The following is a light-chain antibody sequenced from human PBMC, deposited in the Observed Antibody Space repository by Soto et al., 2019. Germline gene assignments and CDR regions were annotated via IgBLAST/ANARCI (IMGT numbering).Light chain of an antibody. CDR3: QQYNNYPLT. CDR1: QSISTW. CDR2: DAS. V-gene: IGKV1-5*01. J-gene: IGKJ4*01. Sequence: DIQMTQSPSTLSASVGDRVTITCRASQSISTWLAWYQQKPGKAPKLVIYDASSLKSGVPSRFSGSGSGTEFTLTINSLQPDDFATYYCQQYNNYPLTFGGGTKVDIK.